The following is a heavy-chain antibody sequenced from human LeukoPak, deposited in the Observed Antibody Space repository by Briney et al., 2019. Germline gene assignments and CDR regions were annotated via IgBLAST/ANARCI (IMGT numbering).Heavy chain of an antibody. CDR1: GFTFSNYN. CDR3: ARGRAVSGTYFDY. J-gene: IGHJ4*02. CDR2: ISSSSTYI. Sequence: GGSLRLSCAASGFTFSNYNMNWVRQAPGKGLEWVSSISSSSTYIYYADSVKGRFTISRDNSKNTLYLQMNSLRAEDTAVYYCARGRAVSGTYFDYWGQGTLVSVSS. D-gene: IGHD6-19*01. V-gene: IGHV3-21*04.